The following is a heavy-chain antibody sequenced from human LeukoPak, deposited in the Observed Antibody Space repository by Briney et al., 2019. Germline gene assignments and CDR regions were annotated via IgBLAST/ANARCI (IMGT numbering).Heavy chain of an antibody. J-gene: IGHJ4*02. CDR2: INHSGST. CDR1: GGSFSGYY. CDR3: ARGQRRITMIVVVNRPPDYYFDY. Sequence: SETLSLTCAVYGGSFSGYYWSWIRQPPGKGLEWIGEINHSGSTNYNPSLKSRVTISVDTSKNQFSLKLSSVTAADTAVYYCARGQRRITMIVVVNRPPDYYFDYWGQGTLVTVSS. D-gene: IGHD3-22*01. V-gene: IGHV4-34*01.